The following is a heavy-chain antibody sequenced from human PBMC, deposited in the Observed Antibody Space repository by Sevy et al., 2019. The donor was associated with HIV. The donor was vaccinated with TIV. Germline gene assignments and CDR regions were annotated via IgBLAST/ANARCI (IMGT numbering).Heavy chain of an antibody. CDR3: ARDHVKDGDLGDYYYYAMDV. CDR2: INQDGSVI. J-gene: IGHJ6*02. D-gene: IGHD4-17*01. V-gene: IGHV3-7*03. CDR1: GFTFSDSW. Sequence: GGSLRLSCTASGFTFSDSWMHWVRQAPGKGLEWLANINQDGSVIYYADSVKGRFTISRDNSRNSVFLQMSSLRAGDTATYYCARDHVKDGDLGDYYYYAMDVWGRGTTVTVSS.